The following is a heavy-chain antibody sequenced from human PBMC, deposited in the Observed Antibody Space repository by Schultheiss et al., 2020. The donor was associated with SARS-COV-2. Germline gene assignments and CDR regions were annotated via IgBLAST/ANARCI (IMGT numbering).Heavy chain of an antibody. CDR1: GGSFSGYY. V-gene: IGHV4-59*01. CDR3: ARVRGDYYYYYMDV. J-gene: IGHJ6*03. Sequence: SQTLSLTCAVYGGSFSGYYWSWIRQPPGKGLEWIGYIYYSGSTNYNPSLKSRVTISVDTSKNQFSLKLSSVTAADTAVYYCARVRGDYYYYYMDVWGKGTTVTVSS. D-gene: IGHD3-10*01. CDR2: IYYSGST.